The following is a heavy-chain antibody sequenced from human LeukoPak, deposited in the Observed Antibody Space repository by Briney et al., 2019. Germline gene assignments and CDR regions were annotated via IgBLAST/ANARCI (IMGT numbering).Heavy chain of an antibody. D-gene: IGHD3-22*01. CDR3: AGYYYDSSGYYY. V-gene: IGHV1-69*05. Sequence: ASVKVSCKASGGTFSSYAISWVRQAPGQGLEWMGRIIPIVGTANYAQKFQGRVTITTDESTSTAYMELSSLRSEDTAVYYCAGYYYDSSGYYYWGQGTLVTVSS. CDR1: GGTFSSYA. CDR2: IIPIVGTA. J-gene: IGHJ4*02.